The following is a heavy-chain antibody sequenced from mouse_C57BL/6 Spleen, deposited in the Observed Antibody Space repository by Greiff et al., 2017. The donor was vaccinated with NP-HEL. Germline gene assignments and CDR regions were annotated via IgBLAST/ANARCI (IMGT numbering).Heavy chain of an antibody. CDR1: GFTFSSYA. V-gene: IGHV5-9-1*02. J-gene: IGHJ2*01. CDR3: TRAGTKRAYYFDY. CDR2: ISSGGDYI. D-gene: IGHD4-1*01. Sequence: EVKLMESGEGLVKPGGSLKLSCAASGFTFSSYAMSWVRQTPEKRLEWVAYISSGGDYIYYADTVKGRFTISRDNARNTLYLQMSSLKSEDTAMYYCTRAGTKRAYYFDYWGQGTTLTVSS.